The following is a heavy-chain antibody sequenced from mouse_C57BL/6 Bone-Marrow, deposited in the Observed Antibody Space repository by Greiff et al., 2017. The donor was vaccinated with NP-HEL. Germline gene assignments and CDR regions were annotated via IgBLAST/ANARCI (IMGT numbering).Heavy chain of an antibody. D-gene: IGHD1-1*01. CDR1: GYTFTSFW. CDR2: IDPSDSYT. Sequence: QVQLQQPGAELVMPGASVKLSCKASGYTFTSFWMHWVKQRPGQGLEWIGEIDPSDSYTNYNQKFKGKSTLTVDKSSSTAYMQLSSLTSEDSAVYYCAREDTTVDFDYWGQGTTLTVSS. CDR3: AREDTTVDFDY. J-gene: IGHJ2*01. V-gene: IGHV1-69*01.